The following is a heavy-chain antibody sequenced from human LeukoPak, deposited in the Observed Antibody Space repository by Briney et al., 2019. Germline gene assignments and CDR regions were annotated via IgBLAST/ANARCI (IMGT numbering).Heavy chain of an antibody. CDR3: ARRYYYNLGSFPFDF. Sequence: SETLSLTCAVSGGPFSGYFWSWIRQSSGKGLEWIGEIHNSGTTNYNPSLNSRVTISEDTSKTQFYLNLSSVPAADTAVYYCARRYYYNLGSFPFDFWGQGTLVTVSS. V-gene: IGHV4-34*01. J-gene: IGHJ4*02. D-gene: IGHD3-10*01. CDR1: GGPFSGYF. CDR2: IHNSGTT.